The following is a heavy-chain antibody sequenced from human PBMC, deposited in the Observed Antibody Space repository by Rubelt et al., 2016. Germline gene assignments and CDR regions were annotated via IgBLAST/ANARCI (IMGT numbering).Heavy chain of an antibody. V-gene: IGHV1-8*03. CDR2: MSPNSGAT. Sequence: QVQLVQSGTEVKNPGASVRVSCKASGYRFTRYDINWVRRAPGQGLEWMGWMSPNSGATGYSQRFQGRVTISREPNGGTACMERSSLRSEDTAVYYCVRAKRYWYFDLWGRGALVTVSS. CDR1: GYRFTRYD. CDR3: VRAKRYWYFDL. J-gene: IGHJ2*01.